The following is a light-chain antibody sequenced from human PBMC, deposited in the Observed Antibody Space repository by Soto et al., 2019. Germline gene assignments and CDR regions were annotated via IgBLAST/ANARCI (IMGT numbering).Light chain of an antibody. CDR3: QQYDRSPRT. V-gene: IGKV3-20*01. CDR1: QSVSSSY. J-gene: IGKJ1*01. Sequence: EIVLTQSPGTLSLSPGERATLSCRASQSVSSSYLAWYQQKPGQAPRLLIYGVSSRATGIPDRFSGSGFGTDFTLPISRLEPEDFAVYYCQQYDRSPRTFGQGTKVEIK. CDR2: GVS.